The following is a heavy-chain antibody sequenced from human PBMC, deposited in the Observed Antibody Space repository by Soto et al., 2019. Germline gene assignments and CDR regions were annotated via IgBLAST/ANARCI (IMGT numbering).Heavy chain of an antibody. CDR1: GGSISSYY. V-gene: IGHV4-59*13. J-gene: IGHJ4*02. Sequence: SETLSLTCTVSGGSISSYYWSWIRQPPGKGLEWIGYIYSSGNSDYNPSLKSRVTISLDTSKNQFSLKLRSVTAADTAVYYCARELGMAYDYWGQGTLVTVSS. D-gene: IGHD1-26*01. CDR2: IYSSGNS. CDR3: ARELGMAYDY.